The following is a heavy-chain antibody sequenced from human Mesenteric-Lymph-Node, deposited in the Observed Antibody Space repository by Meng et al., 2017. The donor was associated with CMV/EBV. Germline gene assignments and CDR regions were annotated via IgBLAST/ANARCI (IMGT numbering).Heavy chain of an antibody. Sequence: GESLKISCAASGFTFSGYWMHWVRQGPGKGLVWVSRIRGDGGYINYADSVQGRFTFSRDNANNMLFLQMNSLRGEDTGVYYCVRDGHHWNFDYWGQGTPVTVSS. D-gene: IGHD1-1*01. CDR1: GFTFSGYW. CDR2: IRGDGGYI. CDR3: VRDGHHWNFDY. J-gene: IGHJ4*02. V-gene: IGHV3-74*01.